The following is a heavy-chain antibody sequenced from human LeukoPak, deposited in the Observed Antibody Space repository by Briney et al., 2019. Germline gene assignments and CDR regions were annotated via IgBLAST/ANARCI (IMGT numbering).Heavy chain of an antibody. V-gene: IGHV3-30*14. CDR3: ARGGYDIGNWFDP. Sequence: TGGSLRLSCAASGFTFSSYAMHWVRQAPGKGLEWVAVISYDGSNKYYADSVKGRFTISRDNSKNTLYLQMNSLRAEDTAVYYCARGGYDIGNWFDPWGQGTLVTVSS. J-gene: IGHJ5*02. CDR1: GFTFSSYA. D-gene: IGHD3-9*01. CDR2: ISYDGSNK.